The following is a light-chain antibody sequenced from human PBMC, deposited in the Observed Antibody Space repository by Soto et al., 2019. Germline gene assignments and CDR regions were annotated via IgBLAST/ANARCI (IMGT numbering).Light chain of an antibody. CDR3: LQYHNLWA. J-gene: IGKJ1*01. CDR2: RAS. V-gene: IGKV3-15*01. CDR1: QNIYSN. Sequence: EVVLTQSPATLSLSPGERATFSCRASQNIYSNIAWYQQRPEQAPRLLIYRASTRATGVPARFSGSGSGTEFTLTISSLQSEDFAVYSCLQYHNLWAFGQGTKVDIK.